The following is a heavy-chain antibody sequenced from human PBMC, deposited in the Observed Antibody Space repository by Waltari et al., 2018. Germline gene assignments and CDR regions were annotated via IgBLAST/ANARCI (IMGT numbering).Heavy chain of an antibody. D-gene: IGHD2-15*01. CDR2: VRGDRRT. J-gene: IGHJ5*02. Sequence: QLQLQESGPGLVKPSGTLSLSCAVSGDSMSSTDCGSWVRQSPQKGLEWIGQVRGDRRTNYNPSFASRVTVSLDTSNNQFSLRVTSATAADTAVYYCARDRGRGLFLDTWGPGTLVTVS. CDR3: ARDRGRGLFLDT. CDR1: GDSMSSTDC. V-gene: IGHV4-4*02.